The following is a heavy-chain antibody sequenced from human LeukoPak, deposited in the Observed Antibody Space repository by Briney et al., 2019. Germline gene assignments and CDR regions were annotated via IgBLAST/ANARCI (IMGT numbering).Heavy chain of an antibody. D-gene: IGHD3-3*01. CDR3: ARAIRFLEWLLAHCGMDV. V-gene: IGHV3-30-3*01. J-gene: IGHJ6*02. CDR2: ISYDGSNK. Sequence: GGSLRLSCAASGFTFSSYAMHWVRQAPGKGLEWVAVISYDGSNKYYADSVKGRFTISRDNSKNTLYLQMNSLRAEDTAVYYCARAIRFLEWLLAHCGMDVWGQGTTVTVSS. CDR1: GFTFSSYA.